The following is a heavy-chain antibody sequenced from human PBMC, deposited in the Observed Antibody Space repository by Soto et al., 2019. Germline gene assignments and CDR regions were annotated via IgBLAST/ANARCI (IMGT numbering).Heavy chain of an antibody. J-gene: IGHJ4*02. V-gene: IGHV4-4*07. CDR2: IYTSGST. Sequence: SETLSLTCTVSGGSISSYYWSWIRQPAGKGLEWIGRIYTSGSTNYNPSLKSRVTMSVDTSKNQFSLKLSSVTAADTAVYYCARAGGVRRVMWGYFDYWGPGTLVTVSS. D-gene: IGHD3-10*01. CDR1: GGSISSYY. CDR3: ARAGGVRRVMWGYFDY.